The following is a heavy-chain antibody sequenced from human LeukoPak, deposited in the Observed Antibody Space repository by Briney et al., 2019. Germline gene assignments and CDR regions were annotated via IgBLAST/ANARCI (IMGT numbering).Heavy chain of an antibody. CDR1: GGSISSYY. J-gene: IGHJ6*02. CDR2: IYYSGST. CDR3: ARDMEAYDSSGYYYYYGMDV. Sequence: SETLSLTCTVSGGSISSYYWSWIRQPPGKGLEWIGYIYYSGSTNYNPSLKSRVTISVDTSKNQFSLKLSSVTAADTAVYYCARDMEAYDSSGYYYYYGMDVWGQGTTVTVSS. V-gene: IGHV4-59*01. D-gene: IGHD3-22*01.